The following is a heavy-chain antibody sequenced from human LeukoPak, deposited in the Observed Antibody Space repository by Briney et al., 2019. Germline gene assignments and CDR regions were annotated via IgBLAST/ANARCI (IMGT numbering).Heavy chain of an antibody. CDR2: IYYSGST. CDR1: GGSISNYY. Sequence: SETLSLTCTVSGGSISNYYWSWIRQPPGKGLEWIGYIYYSGSTNYNPFLKSRVIISVDTSKNQFSLKLTSVTAADTAVYYCASSRPGLLTGYSFDYWGQGTLVTVSS. D-gene: IGHD3-9*01. J-gene: IGHJ4*02. V-gene: IGHV4-59*08. CDR3: ASSRPGLLTGYSFDY.